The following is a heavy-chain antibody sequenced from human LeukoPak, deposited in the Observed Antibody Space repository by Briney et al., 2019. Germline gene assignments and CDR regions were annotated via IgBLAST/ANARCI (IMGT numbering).Heavy chain of an antibody. Sequence: GESLKISCKGSGYSFSSYWISWVRQLPGKGLEWMGIIYPGDSDTRYSPSFQGQVTISADKSISTAYLQWSSLKASDTAMYYCARGFSGSWGPEAPFEYWGQGTLVTVSS. CDR3: ARGFSGSWGPEAPFEY. CDR2: IYPGDSDT. V-gene: IGHV5-51*01. CDR1: GYSFSSYW. D-gene: IGHD6-13*01. J-gene: IGHJ4*02.